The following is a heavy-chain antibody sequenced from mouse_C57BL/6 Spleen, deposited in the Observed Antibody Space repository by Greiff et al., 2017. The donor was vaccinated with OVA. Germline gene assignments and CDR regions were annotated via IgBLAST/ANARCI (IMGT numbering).Heavy chain of an antibody. CDR2: ISYDGSN. J-gene: IGHJ4*01. Sequence: EVQLVESGPGLVKPSQSLSLTCSVTGYSITSGYYWNWIRQFPGNKLEWMGYISYDGSNNYNPSLKNRISITRDTSTNQFFLKLNSVTTEDTATYYCAGHYDYDGDYAMDYWGQGTSVTVSS. D-gene: IGHD2-4*01. CDR1: GYSITSGYY. V-gene: IGHV3-6*01. CDR3: AGHYDYDGDYAMDY.